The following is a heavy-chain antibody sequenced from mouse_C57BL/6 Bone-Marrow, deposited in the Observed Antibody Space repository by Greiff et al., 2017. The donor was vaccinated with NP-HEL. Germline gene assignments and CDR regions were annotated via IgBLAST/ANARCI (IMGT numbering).Heavy chain of an antibody. CDR2: ISDGGSYT. CDR3: ARYLDYEAWFAY. Sequence: DVMLVESGGGLVKPGGSLKLSCAASGFTFSSYAMSWVRQTPEKRLEWVATISDGGSYTYYPDNVKGRFTISRDNAKNNLYLQMSHLKSEDTAMYYCARYLDYEAWFAYWGQGTLVTVSA. V-gene: IGHV5-4*03. D-gene: IGHD2-4*01. J-gene: IGHJ3*01. CDR1: GFTFSSYA.